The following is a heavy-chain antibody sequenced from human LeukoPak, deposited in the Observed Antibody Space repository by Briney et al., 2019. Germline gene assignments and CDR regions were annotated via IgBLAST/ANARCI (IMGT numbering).Heavy chain of an antibody. J-gene: IGHJ4*02. V-gene: IGHV3-48*04. Sequence: GGSLRLSCAASGFTFSSYSMNWVRQAPGKGLEWVSYISSSSSTIYYADSVKGRFTISRDNAKNSLYLQMNSLRAEDTAVYYCARAFIRKNGSGSYYPQYFDYWGQGTLVTVSS. CDR3: ARAFIRKNGSGSYYPQYFDY. CDR2: ISSSSSTI. CDR1: GFTFSSYS. D-gene: IGHD3-10*01.